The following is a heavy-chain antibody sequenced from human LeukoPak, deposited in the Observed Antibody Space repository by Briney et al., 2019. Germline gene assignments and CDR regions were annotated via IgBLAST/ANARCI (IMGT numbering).Heavy chain of an antibody. CDR2: ITRSSYI. Sequence: PGGSLRLSCAASGFTFSTYSMNWVRQAPGKGLEWVSSITRSSYIYYADSVKGRFTISRDNAKNSLYLQMNSLRAEDTAVYYCAGYVSSGRRDAFDIWGQGTMVTVSS. D-gene: IGHD3-22*01. CDR1: GFTFSTYS. V-gene: IGHV3-21*01. J-gene: IGHJ3*02. CDR3: AGYVSSGRRDAFDI.